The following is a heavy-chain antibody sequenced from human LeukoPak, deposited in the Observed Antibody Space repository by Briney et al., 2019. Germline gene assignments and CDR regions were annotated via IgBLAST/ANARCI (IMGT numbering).Heavy chain of an antibody. CDR3: ARGYRSYGDAFDI. D-gene: IGHD3-16*02. V-gene: IGHV3-30*01. CDR1: GFSLSSYT. CDR2: FSYDGSIR. Sequence: GNSLGLSCVGSGFSLSSYTIHWVRQAPGRGLEWVAMFSYDGSIRFNADSGQGRFTVSRDTSKNTLDLQMNSLRADDTAMYYCARGYRSYGDAFDIWGHGTLVTVSS. J-gene: IGHJ3*02.